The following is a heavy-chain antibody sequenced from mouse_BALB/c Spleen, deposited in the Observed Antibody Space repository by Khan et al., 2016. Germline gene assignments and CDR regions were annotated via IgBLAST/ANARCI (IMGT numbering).Heavy chain of an antibody. V-gene: IGHV9-3*02. CDR2: INTNTGEP. CDR1: GYTFTNYG. D-gene: IGHD1-1*01. Sequence: QIQLVQSGPELKKPGETVKISCKASGYTFTNYGMNWVKQAPGKGLKWMGWINTNTGEPTYAEEFKGRFAFSLEISASTAYLQINNLKNEEAATYFCAEDYYGSNWFAYWGQGTLVTVSA. CDR3: AEDYYGSNWFAY. J-gene: IGHJ3*01.